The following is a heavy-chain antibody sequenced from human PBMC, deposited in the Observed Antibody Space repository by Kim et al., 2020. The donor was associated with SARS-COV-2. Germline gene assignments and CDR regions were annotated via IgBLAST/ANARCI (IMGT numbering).Heavy chain of an antibody. CDR3: AGDGRGSGLFDY. Sequence: YYGGSLKGRCTISRDTAKNEVSLRRSILRAEDTAVYYCAGDGRGSGLFDYWGQGTLVTVSS. D-gene: IGHD1-26*01. V-gene: IGHV3-48*03. J-gene: IGHJ4*02.